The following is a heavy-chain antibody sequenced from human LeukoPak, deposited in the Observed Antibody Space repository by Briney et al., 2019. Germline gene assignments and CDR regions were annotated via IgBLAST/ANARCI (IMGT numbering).Heavy chain of an antibody. D-gene: IGHD3-10*01. CDR2: IIPIFGTA. V-gene: IGHV1-69*05. CDR3: ARGKGYYGSGSYYRYNWFDP. CDR1: GGTFSSYA. Sequence: ASVKVSCKASGGTFSSYAISWVRQAPGQGLEWMGGIIPIFGTANYAQKFQGRVTITTDESTSTAYMELSSLRSEDTAVYYCARGKGYYGSGSYYRYNWFDPWGQGTLVTVSS. J-gene: IGHJ5*02.